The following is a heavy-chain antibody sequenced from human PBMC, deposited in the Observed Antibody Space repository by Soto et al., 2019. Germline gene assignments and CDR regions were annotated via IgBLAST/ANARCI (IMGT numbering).Heavy chain of an antibody. CDR1: GFTFSDYY. CDR2: ISGSGSAI. V-gene: IGHV3-11*01. D-gene: IGHD1-26*01. J-gene: IGHJ4*02. Sequence: GGSLRLSCAASGFTFSDYYMTWVRQAPGKGLEWVSYISGSGSAIYYADSVKGRFTISRDNAKNSLSLHMDSLRAEDTALYYCARVGQFDFWGQGTLVTVSS. CDR3: ARVGQFDF.